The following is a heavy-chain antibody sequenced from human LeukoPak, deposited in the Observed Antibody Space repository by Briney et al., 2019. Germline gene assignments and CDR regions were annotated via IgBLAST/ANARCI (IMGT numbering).Heavy chain of an antibody. V-gene: IGHV3-11*04. D-gene: IGHD4-17*01. J-gene: IGHJ5*02. CDR2: ISSSGSTI. Sequence: PGGSLRLSCAASGFTFSDNYMSWIRQAPGKGLEWVSYISSSGSTIYYADSVKGRFTISRDNAKNSLYLQMNSLRAEDTAVYYCARDGNPYGDYVEGWFDPWGQGTLVTVSS. CDR3: ARDGNPYGDYVEGWFDP. CDR1: GFTFSDNY.